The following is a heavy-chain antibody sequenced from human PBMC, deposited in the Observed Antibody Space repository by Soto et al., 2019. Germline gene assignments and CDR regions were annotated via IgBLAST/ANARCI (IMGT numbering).Heavy chain of an antibody. D-gene: IGHD6-19*01. Sequence: QVQLVESGGGVVQPGRSLRLSCADSGFAFSSNSMHWVRQAPGKGLEWVAVISYDASNKYYADSVKGRFTISRDNSNNTLYLQMNSLRHEDTAVYYCASSDYLNSSGFDYWGQGTLVTVSS. CDR1: GFAFSSNS. CDR2: ISYDASNK. V-gene: IGHV3-30-3*01. CDR3: ASSDYLNSSGFDY. J-gene: IGHJ4*02.